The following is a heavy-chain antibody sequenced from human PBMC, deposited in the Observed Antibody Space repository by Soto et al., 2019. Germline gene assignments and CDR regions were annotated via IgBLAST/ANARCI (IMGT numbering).Heavy chain of an antibody. V-gene: IGHV1-2*02. J-gene: IGHJ4*02. Sequence: ASVKVSCKASGYTFTVYYMHWVLQSPLQGLDWMGCINPKSGGTMYPQKFQGRVTMTWDTSISTAYMALTRLRSDDTAVYYCARDLAKGGGSAGFDYWGQGTLVTVSS. D-gene: IGHD1-26*01. CDR1: GYTFTVYY. CDR3: ARDLAKGGGSAGFDY. CDR2: INPKSGGT.